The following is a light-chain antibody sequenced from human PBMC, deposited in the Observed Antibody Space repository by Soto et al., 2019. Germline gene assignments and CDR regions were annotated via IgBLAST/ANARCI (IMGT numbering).Light chain of an antibody. V-gene: IGLV2-14*01. CDR2: EVS. CDR3: SSPTSRSPYV. Sequence: QSVLSQPASVSGSPGKSITISCTGTSSDVGGYNYVSWYQQHPGKAPKLMIYEVSNRPSGVSHRFSASKSGSTASLTISGLQAEEEADSYCSSPTSRSPYVFGTGTKVTVL. CDR1: SSDVGGYNY. J-gene: IGLJ1*01.